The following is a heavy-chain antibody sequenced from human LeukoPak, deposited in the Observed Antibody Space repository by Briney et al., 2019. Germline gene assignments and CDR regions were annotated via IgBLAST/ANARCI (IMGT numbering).Heavy chain of an antibody. D-gene: IGHD3-22*01. CDR2: ISAYNGNT. J-gene: IGHJ4*02. Sequence: ASVKVSCKASGYTFTSYGIGWVRQAPGQGLEWMGWISAYNGNTNYAQKLQGRVTMTTDTSTSTAYMELRSLRSDDTAVYYCASACHYYDSSGYPGDYWGQGTLVTVSS. CDR1: GYTFTSYG. V-gene: IGHV1-18*01. CDR3: ASACHYYDSSGYPGDY.